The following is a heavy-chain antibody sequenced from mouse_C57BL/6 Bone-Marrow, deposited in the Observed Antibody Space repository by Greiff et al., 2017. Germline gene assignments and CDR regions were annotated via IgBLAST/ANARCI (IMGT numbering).Heavy chain of an antibody. J-gene: IGHJ2*01. V-gene: IGHV1-55*01. CDR2: IYPTSGRT. CDR3: ARSGPLGRSFDY. D-gene: IGHD4-1*01. Sequence: QVQLQQPGAELVKPGASVKMSCKASGYTFTSYWITWVKQRPGQGLEWIGDIYPTSGRTNYNEKFKSKAILTVDTSSNTAYRQLISLTSEDSAVFYCARSGPLGRSFDYWGQGTTLTVSS. CDR1: GYTFTSYW.